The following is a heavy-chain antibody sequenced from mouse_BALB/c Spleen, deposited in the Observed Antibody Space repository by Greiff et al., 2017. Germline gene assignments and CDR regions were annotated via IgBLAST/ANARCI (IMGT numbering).Heavy chain of an antibody. V-gene: IGHV2-9-2*01. CDR2: IWTGGGT. CDR3: VRDSYYGPWFAY. CDR1: GFSLTSYD. D-gene: IGHD2-10*01. J-gene: IGHJ3*01. Sequence: VKLVESGPGLVAPSQSLSITCTVSGFSLTSYDISWIRQPPGKGLEWLGVIWTGGGTNYNSAFMSRLSISKDNSKSQVFLKMNSLQTDDTAIYYCVRDSYYGPWFAYWGQGTLVTVSA.